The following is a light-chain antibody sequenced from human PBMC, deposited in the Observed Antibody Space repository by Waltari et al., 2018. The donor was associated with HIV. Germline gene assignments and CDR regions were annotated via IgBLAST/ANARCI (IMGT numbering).Light chain of an antibody. CDR1: RSDVSAYNY. V-gene: IGLV2-11*03. J-gene: IGLJ2*01. CDR3: CSYAGTYTYVV. CDR2: DVS. Sequence: GSPGQSVTISCTGTRSDVSAYNYVSWYQQQPGKAPKLVIYDVSQRPSGVPDRCSGSKSGNTASLTISGLQAEDEADYYCCSYAGTYTYVVFGGGTKLTVL.